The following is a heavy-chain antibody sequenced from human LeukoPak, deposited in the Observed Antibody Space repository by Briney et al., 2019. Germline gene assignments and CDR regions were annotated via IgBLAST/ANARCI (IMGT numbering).Heavy chain of an antibody. V-gene: IGHV3-30*18. CDR2: ISYDGSNK. Sequence: GGSLSLSCAASGFTFSSYGMHWVRRAPGRGLEWVAVISYDGSNKYYADSVKGRFTISRDNSKNTLYLQMNSLRAEDTAVYYCAKDSGYSSIYYYMDVWGKGTTVTVSS. CDR3: AKDSGYSSIYYYMDV. J-gene: IGHJ6*03. CDR1: GFTFSSYG. D-gene: IGHD6-19*01.